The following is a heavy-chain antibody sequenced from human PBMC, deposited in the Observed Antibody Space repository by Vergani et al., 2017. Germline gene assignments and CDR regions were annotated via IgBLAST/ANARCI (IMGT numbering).Heavy chain of an antibody. D-gene: IGHD2-8*01. Sequence: QVQLQESGPGLVKPSGTLSLTCAVSGGSISSSNWWSWVRQPPGKGLEWIGEIYHSGSTNYKPSLKSRVTISVDKSKNLFSLKLSSVTAADTAVYYCARSDLGYCTNGVCLHFDYWGQGTLVTVSS. CDR3: ARSDLGYCTNGVCLHFDY. CDR1: GGSISSSNW. V-gene: IGHV4-4*02. J-gene: IGHJ4*02. CDR2: IYHSGST.